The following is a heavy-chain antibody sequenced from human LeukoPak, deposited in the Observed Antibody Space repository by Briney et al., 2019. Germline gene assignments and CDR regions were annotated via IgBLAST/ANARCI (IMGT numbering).Heavy chain of an antibody. Sequence: MPSETLSLTCAVYGGSFSGYYWSWIRQPPGKGLEWIGEINHSGSTNYNPSLKSRVTISVDTSKNQFSLKLSPVTAADTAVYYCARARRRFDPWGQGTLVTVSS. CDR2: INHSGST. J-gene: IGHJ5*02. CDR1: GGSFSGYY. V-gene: IGHV4-34*01. CDR3: ARARRRFDP.